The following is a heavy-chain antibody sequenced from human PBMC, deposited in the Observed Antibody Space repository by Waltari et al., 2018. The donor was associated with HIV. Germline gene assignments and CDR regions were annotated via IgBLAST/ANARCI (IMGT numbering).Heavy chain of an antibody. J-gene: IGHJ6*02. V-gene: IGHV1-8*02. CDR2: MNPNSGNT. CDR3: ARNSSAKGNRYFYYGLDV. D-gene: IGHD3-22*01. Sequence: QVYLVQSGPEVKRPGASVKISCKAYGYTFINFDVNWVRQAAGQGPEWLEWMNPNSGNTASPYIFEERVTMTTDVSTATAYMEMSGLTPEDTAIYYCARNSSAKGNRYFYYGLDVWGQGTPVTV. CDR1: GYTFINFD.